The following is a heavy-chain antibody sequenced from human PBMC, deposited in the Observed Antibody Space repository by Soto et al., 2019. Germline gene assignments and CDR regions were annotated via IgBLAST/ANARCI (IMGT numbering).Heavy chain of an antibody. CDR3: ARGYYYDSSGYYSLPFYFDY. V-gene: IGHV1-2*04. CDR1: GYTFTGYY. CDR2: ANPNSGGT. Sequence: ASVKVSCKASGYTFTGYYMHWVRQAPGQGLEWMGWANPNSGGTNYAQKFQGWVTMTRDTSISTAYMELSRLRSDDTAVYYCARGYYYDSSGYYSLPFYFDYWGQGTLVTVSS. J-gene: IGHJ4*02. D-gene: IGHD3-22*01.